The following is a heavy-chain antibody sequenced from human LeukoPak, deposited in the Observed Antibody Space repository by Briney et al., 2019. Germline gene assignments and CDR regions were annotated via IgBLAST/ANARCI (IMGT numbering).Heavy chain of an antibody. CDR1: GFTFSNYW. J-gene: IGHJ4*02. CDR3: AKGGSYVVDY. Sequence: GGSLRLSCVASGFTFSNYWMHWVRQAPGKGLVWVSRINSDGSSTSYADSVKGRFTISRDNAKNTLYLQMNSLSAEDTAVYYCAKGGSYVVDYWGQGTLVTVSS. V-gene: IGHV3-74*01. D-gene: IGHD3-16*01. CDR2: INSDGSST.